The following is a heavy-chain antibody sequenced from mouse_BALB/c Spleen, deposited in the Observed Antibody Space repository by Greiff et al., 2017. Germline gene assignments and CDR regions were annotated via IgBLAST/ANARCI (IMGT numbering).Heavy chain of an antibody. CDR2: INPNNGGT. Sequence: EVQLQQSGPELVKPGASVKIPCKASGYTFTDYNMDWVKQSHGKSLEWIGDINPNNGGTIYNQKFKGKATLTVDKSSSTAYMELRSLTSEDTAVYYCARRVWGARARGFAYWGQGTLVTVSA. J-gene: IGHJ3*01. CDR1: GYTFTDYN. D-gene: IGHD3-1*01. CDR3: ARRVWGARARGFAY. V-gene: IGHV1-18*01.